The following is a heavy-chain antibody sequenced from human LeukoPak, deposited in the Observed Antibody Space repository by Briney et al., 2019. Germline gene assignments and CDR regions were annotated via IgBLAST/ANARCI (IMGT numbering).Heavy chain of an antibody. CDR2: INHSGST. Sequence: SETLSLTCAVYGGSFSGYYWSWIRQPPGKGLEWIGEINHSGSTNYNPSLKSRVTISVDTSKNQFSLKLSSVTAADTAVYYCARGDYMTMVRGAPRYYYGMDVWGQGTTVTVSS. D-gene: IGHD3-10*01. V-gene: IGHV4-34*01. CDR3: ARGDYMTMVRGAPRYYYGMDV. J-gene: IGHJ6*02. CDR1: GGSFSGYY.